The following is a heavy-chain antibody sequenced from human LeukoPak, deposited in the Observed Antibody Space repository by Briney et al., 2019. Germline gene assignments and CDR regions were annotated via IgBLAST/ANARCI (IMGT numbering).Heavy chain of an antibody. V-gene: IGHV4-38-2*02. D-gene: IGHD3-9*01. CDR2: IYTSGST. Sequence: PSETLSLTCTVSGYSISGGYYWGWIRQPPGKGLEWIGRIYTSGSTNYNPSLKSRVTMSVDTSKNQFSLKLSSVTAADTAVYYCARDGGNYDILTGYYTYYYYYYMDVWGKGTTVTISS. CDR3: ARDGGNYDILTGYYTYYYYYYMDV. J-gene: IGHJ6*03. CDR1: GYSISGGYY.